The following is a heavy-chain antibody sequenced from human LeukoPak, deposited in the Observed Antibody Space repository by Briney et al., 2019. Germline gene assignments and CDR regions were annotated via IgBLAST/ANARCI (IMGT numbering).Heavy chain of an antibody. CDR3: ASSARYCGGDCYSYYFDY. V-gene: IGHV1-69*06. CDR1: GGTFSSYA. J-gene: IGHJ4*02. CDR2: IIPIFGTA. Sequence: SVKVSCKASGGTFSSYAISWVRQAPGQGLGWMGGIIPIFGTANYAQKFQGRVTITADKSTSTAYMELSSLRSEDTAVYYCASSARYCGGDCYSYYFDYWGQGTLVTVSS. D-gene: IGHD2-21*02.